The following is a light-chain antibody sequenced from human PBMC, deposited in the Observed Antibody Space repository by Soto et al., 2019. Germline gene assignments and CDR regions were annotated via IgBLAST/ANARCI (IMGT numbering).Light chain of an antibody. CDR2: EVT. CDR1: SSDIGASNS. Sequence: QSVLTQPPSASGSPGQSVTISCAGSSSDIGASNSVSWYQQHPGKAPKLLISEVTKRPSGVPDRFSGSKSGNTASLTVSGLQADDEADYYCSSYTINITRVFGGGTQLTVL. CDR3: SSYTINITRV. V-gene: IGLV2-8*01. J-gene: IGLJ3*02.